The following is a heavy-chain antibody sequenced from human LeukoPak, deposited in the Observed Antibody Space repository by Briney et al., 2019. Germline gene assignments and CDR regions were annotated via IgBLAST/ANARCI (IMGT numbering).Heavy chain of an antibody. V-gene: IGHV3-30*18. CDR2: ISTDGSDK. CDR3: AKGHSSAWHFED. J-gene: IGHJ4*02. D-gene: IGHD6-19*01. CDR1: GFTFNNFG. Sequence: GGSLRLSCAASGFTFNNFGMQWVRQATGKGLEWVALISTDGSDKYYADSVKGRFTVSRDNSKNTLYLQMNGLRAEDTAVYYCAKGHSSAWHFEDWGQGTLVTVSS.